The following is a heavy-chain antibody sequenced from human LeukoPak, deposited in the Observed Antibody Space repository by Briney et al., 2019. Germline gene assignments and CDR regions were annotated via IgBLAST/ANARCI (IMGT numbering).Heavy chain of an antibody. V-gene: IGHV3-74*01. CDR3: ATDLYCSSTSCYRRFDY. CDR2: ISSDGSYT. Sequence: GGSLRLSCAASGFTFSSYWMHWVRQAPGKGLVWVSRISSDGSYTTYADSVKGRFTISRDNAKNSLYLQMNSLRAEDTAVYYCATDLYCSSTSCYRRFDYWGQGTLVTVSS. J-gene: IGHJ4*02. CDR1: GFTFSSYW. D-gene: IGHD2-2*01.